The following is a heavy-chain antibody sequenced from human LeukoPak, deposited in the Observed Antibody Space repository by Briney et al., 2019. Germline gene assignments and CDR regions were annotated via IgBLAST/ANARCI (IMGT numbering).Heavy chain of an antibody. CDR1: GYTFTSHG. D-gene: IGHD2-2*01. CDR3: ARAQGYSSSTRCYFAFDI. V-gene: IGHV1-18*01. Sequence: GASVKVSCKASGYTFTSHGISWVRQAPGQGLEWMGWISAYNGNTNYAQKLQGRVTMTTDTSTSTAYMELRSLRSDDTAVYYCARAQGYSSSTRCYFAFDIWGQGTMVTVSS. J-gene: IGHJ3*02. CDR2: ISAYNGNT.